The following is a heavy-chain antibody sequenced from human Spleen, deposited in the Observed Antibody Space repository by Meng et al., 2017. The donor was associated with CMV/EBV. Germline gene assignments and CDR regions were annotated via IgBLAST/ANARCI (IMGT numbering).Heavy chain of an antibody. V-gene: IGHV3-30*02. D-gene: IGHD2-2*01. CDR2: IRYDGSNQ. CDR1: GFTFSRAG. Sequence: GESLKISCAASGFTFSRAGMHWVRQAPGKGLEWVSFIRYDGSNQYYADSVKGRFTISRDNSKNTVFLQMNGLRAEDTAVYYCAKGVVPADHYYYYGMDVWGQGTTVTVSS. CDR3: AKGVVPADHYYYYGMDV. J-gene: IGHJ6*02.